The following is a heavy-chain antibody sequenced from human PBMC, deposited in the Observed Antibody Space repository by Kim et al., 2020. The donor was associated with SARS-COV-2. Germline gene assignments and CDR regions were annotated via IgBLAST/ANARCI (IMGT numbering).Heavy chain of an antibody. CDR1: GFIFRRHG. CDR3: TRDLDWSFHY. D-gene: IGHD3-3*01. CDR2: IYHDASNK. J-gene: IGHJ4*02. Sequence: GGSLRLSCAASGFIFRRHGMHWVRQAPGKGLEWVANIYHDASNKHYADSVKGRFTISRDNSKNMVYLEMNSLRADDTATYYCTRDLDWSFHYWGQGTLVTVSS. V-gene: IGHV3-33*01.